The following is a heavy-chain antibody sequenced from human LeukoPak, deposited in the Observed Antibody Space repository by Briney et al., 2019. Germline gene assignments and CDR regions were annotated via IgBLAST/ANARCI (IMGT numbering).Heavy chain of an antibody. CDR3: ARARPNCRSTSCKYYYYYYGMDV. CDR2: INHSGST. D-gene: IGHD2-2*01. CDR1: GGSFSGYY. V-gene: IGHV4-34*01. J-gene: IGHJ6*02. Sequence: SPSETLSLTCAVYGGSFSGYYWSWIRQPPGKGLEWIGEINHSGSTNYNPSLKSRVTISVDTSKNQFSLKLSSVTAADTAVYYCARARPNCRSTSCKYYYYYYGMDVWGQGTTVTVSS.